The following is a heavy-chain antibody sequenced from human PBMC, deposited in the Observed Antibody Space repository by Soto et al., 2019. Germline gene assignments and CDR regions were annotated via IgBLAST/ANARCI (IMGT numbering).Heavy chain of an antibody. V-gene: IGHV3-30*09. CDR1: GFTFSNYA. CDR2: ISYDGSNE. Sequence: PGGSLRLSCAASGFTFSNYAMHWVRQTPGKGLEWVAVISYDGSNEYYADSVKGRFAISRDNSKNTLYLQMNSLRSDDTAVYYCSREWGPDADRFWSAYYDGPLYYYAMDVWGLGTTVTVSS. D-gene: IGHD3-3*01. J-gene: IGHJ6*02. CDR3: SREWGPDADRFWSAYYDGPLYYYAMDV.